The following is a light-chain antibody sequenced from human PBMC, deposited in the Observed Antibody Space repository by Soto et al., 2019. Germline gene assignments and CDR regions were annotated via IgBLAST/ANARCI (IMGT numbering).Light chain of an antibody. Sequence: EILMTQSPATLSVSPWERATLSCIASQSVSSNLAWYQQKPGQAPRLLIYGASTRATGIPARFSGSGSGTEFTLTISSLQSEDFPVYYCQQYNNWPPWTFGQGTKVDI. J-gene: IGKJ1*01. CDR2: GAS. CDR1: QSVSSN. CDR3: QQYNNWPPWT. V-gene: IGKV3-15*01.